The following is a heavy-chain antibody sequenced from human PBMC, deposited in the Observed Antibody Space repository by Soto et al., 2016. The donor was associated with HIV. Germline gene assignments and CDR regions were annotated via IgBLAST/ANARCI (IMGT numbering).Heavy chain of an antibody. V-gene: IGHV1-18*01. J-gene: IGHJ6*02. CDR2: ISAYDGEP. CDR1: GGTFSSYV. CDR3: AREDGYGGYARMDV. D-gene: IGHD5-12*01. Sequence: QVQLVQSGAEVKKPGSSVKVSCKASGGTFSSYVISWVRQAPGQGLEWMGWISAYDGEPNYVQRLQGRVTMTTDRSTRTAYMELRNLRSDDTAVYYCAREDGYGGYARMDVWGQGTTVTVSS.